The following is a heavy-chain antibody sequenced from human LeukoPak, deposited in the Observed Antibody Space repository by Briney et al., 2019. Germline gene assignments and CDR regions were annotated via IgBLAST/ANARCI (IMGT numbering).Heavy chain of an antibody. CDR1: GFTFSSYA. J-gene: IGHJ4*02. CDR3: AKSDCGGDCHLPDY. V-gene: IGHV3-23*01. CDR2: FGGSGGSI. D-gene: IGHD2-21*02. Sequence: GGSLRLSCSASGFTFSSYAMSWVRQAPGKGLEWVSHFGGSGGSIYYADSVKGRFTISRDNSKNTLYLQMNSLRAEDTAVYYCAKSDCGGDCHLPDYWGQGTLVTVSS.